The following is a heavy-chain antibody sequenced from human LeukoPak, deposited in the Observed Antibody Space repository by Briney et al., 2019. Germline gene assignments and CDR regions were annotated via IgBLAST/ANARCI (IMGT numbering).Heavy chain of an antibody. CDR1: GGSISSGDYY. CDR3: ARALTSPYCGGDCYPDYFDY. J-gene: IGHJ4*02. V-gene: IGHV4-30-4*01. D-gene: IGHD2-21*02. Sequence: PSETLSLTCTVSGGSISSGDYYWSWIRQPPGKGLEWIVYIYYSGSTYYNPSLKSRVTISVDTSKNQFSLKLSSVTAADTAVYYCARALTSPYCGGDCYPDYFDYWGQGTLVTVSS. CDR2: IYYSGST.